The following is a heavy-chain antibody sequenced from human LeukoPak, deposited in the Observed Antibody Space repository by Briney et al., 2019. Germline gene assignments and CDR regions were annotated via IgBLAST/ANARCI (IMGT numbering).Heavy chain of an antibody. CDR1: GGSLSGFY. CDR2: INQSGST. V-gene: IGHV4-34*01. CDR3: ARGDIYFDY. Sequence: SETLSLTCAVYGGSLSGFYWSWIRQSPGKGLEWIGEINQSGSTNYNPSLKSRVTISVDTSKNQFSLKLSSLTAADTAVYYCARGDIYFDYWGQGILVTVSS. J-gene: IGHJ4*02.